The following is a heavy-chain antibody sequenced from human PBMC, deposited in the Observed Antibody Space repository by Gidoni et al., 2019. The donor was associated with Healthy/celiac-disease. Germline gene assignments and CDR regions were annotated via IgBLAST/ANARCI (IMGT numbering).Heavy chain of an antibody. D-gene: IGHD2-15*01. J-gene: IGHJ1*01. CDR3: ARDFGRYCSGGSCYRTQYFQH. Sequence: QVQLVQSGAEVKKPGASVKVSCKASGYTFTGYYMHWVRQAPGQGLEGMGWINPNSGGTNYAQKFQGRVTMTRDTSISTAYMELSRLRSDDTAVYYCARDFGRYCSGGSCYRTQYFQHWGQGTLVTVSS. V-gene: IGHV1-2*02. CDR2: INPNSGGT. CDR1: GYTFTGYY.